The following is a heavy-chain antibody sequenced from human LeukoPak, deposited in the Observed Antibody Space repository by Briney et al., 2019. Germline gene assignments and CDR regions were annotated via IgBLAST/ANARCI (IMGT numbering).Heavy chain of an antibody. CDR3: ARGNIVSTITEVDY. V-gene: IGHV3-30*04. J-gene: IGHJ4*02. CDR1: GFTFSSYA. CDR2: ISYDGSNK. D-gene: IGHD5/OR15-5a*01. Sequence: GGALTLSCAASGFTFSSYAMHWVRQATGKGLERVAVISYDGSNKYYADSVKGRFTISRDNSKNTLYLQMNSLRSEDTAVYYCARGNIVSTITEVDYWGQGTLVTVSS.